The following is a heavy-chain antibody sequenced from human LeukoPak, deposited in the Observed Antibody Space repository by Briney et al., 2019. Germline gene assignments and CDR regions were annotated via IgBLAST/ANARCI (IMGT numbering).Heavy chain of an antibody. J-gene: IGHJ4*02. CDR3: ARLYSGSYRGY. CDR1: GGSISSYY. V-gene: IGHV4-59*05. Sequence: SETLSLTCTVSGGSISSYYWSWIRQPPGKGLEWIGSIYYSGSTYYNPSLKSRVTISVDTSKNQFSLKLSSVTAADTAVYYCARLYSGSYRGYWGQGTLVTVSS. CDR2: IYYSGST. D-gene: IGHD1-26*01.